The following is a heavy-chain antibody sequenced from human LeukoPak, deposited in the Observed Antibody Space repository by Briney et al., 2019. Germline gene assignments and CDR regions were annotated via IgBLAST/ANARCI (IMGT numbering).Heavy chain of an antibody. CDR3: ARDVDTAMAPFDY. D-gene: IGHD5-18*01. CDR2: IIPTFGTA. J-gene: IGHJ4*02. CDR1: GGTFSSYA. Sequence: SVKVSCKASGGTFSSYAISWVRQAPGQGLEWMGGIIPTFGTANYAQKFQGRVTITADESTSTAYMEPSSLRSEDTAVYYCARDVDTAMAPFDYWGQGTLVTVSS. V-gene: IGHV1-69*13.